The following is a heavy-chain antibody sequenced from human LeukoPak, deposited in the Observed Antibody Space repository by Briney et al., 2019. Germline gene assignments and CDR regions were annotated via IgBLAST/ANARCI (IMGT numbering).Heavy chain of an antibody. J-gene: IGHJ3*02. D-gene: IGHD3-22*01. V-gene: IGHV4-61*05. Sequence: PSETLSLTCTVSGGSISSSSYYWGWIRQPPGTGLEWIGYIYYSGSTNYNPSLKSRVTISVDTSKNQFSLKLSSVTAADTAVYYCARTKTYYYDSSGYYGQAFDIWGQGTMVTVSS. CDR2: IYYSGST. CDR3: ARTKTYYYDSSGYYGQAFDI. CDR1: GGSISSSSYY.